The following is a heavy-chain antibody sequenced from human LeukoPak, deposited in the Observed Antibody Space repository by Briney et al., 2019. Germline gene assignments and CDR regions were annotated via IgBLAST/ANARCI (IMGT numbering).Heavy chain of an antibody. D-gene: IGHD4-17*01. J-gene: IGHJ4*02. CDR2: IYTSGST. CDR1: GGSIRSGSYY. CDR3: ARGIRYGDSLPDFDY. V-gene: IGHV4-61*02. Sequence: SSQTLSLTCTVSGGSIRSGSYYWSWVRQPAGEGLEWIGRIYTSGSTNYNPSLKSRVTISVDTSKNQFSLKLSSVTAADTAVYYCARGIRYGDSLPDFDYWGQGTLVTVSS.